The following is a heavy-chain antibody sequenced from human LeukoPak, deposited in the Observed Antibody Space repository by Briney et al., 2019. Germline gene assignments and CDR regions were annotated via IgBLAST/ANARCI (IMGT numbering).Heavy chain of an antibody. CDR2: ISSDVSHR. D-gene: IGHD3-10*01. J-gene: IGHJ4*02. CDR3: AKDRAELLWFGEPSPFDY. V-gene: IGHV3-30*04. Sequence: GGSLRLSCAASGFTFSKYAFHWVRQAPGKGLEWVAAISSDVSHRYYIDSVKGRFTISRDNSKNTLSLQMSSLRAEDTAVYYCAKDRAELLWFGEPSPFDYWGQGTLVTVSS. CDR1: GFTFSKYA.